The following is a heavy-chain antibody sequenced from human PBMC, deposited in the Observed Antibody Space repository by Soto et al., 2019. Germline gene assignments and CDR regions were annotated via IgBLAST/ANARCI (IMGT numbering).Heavy chain of an antibody. CDR2: ISDSGGTT. CDR1: EFIFSSYA. V-gene: IGHV3-23*01. D-gene: IGHD6-13*01. CDR3: ARRGPGTYFDY. Sequence: VGPLRLSCTASEFIFSSYAMSWVLQAPGKGLEWVSTISDSGGTTYYADSVKGRFTISRDNSKNTLYLQMNSLRAEDTAVYYCARRGPGTYFDYWGQGTLVTVSS. J-gene: IGHJ4*02.